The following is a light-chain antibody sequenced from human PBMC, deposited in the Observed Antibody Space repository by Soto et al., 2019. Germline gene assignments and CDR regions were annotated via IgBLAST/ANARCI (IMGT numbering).Light chain of an antibody. J-gene: IGKJ2*01. CDR3: QQYGGWKYT. V-gene: IGKV3-20*01. Sequence: EIVLTQSPGTLSLSPGERATLSCRASQSVRSNYLAWYQQKPGQAPRLLIYGASSRATGIPDRFSGTGFVTDFTLTISSLELKFFAVYYCQQYGGWKYTFGQRTKLKTK. CDR2: GAS. CDR1: QSVRSNY.